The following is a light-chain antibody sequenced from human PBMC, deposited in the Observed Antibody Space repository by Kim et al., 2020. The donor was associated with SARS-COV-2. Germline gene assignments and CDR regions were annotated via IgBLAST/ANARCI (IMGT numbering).Light chain of an antibody. V-gene: IGLV3-19*01. CDR3: KSRDSRGKVV. CDR2: GKN. J-gene: IGLJ2*01. CDR1: SLRRYY. Sequence: SSELTQDPAVSVALGQTVSITCQGDSLRRYYATWYQQKSGQAPVLVFYGKNNRPSGIPDRFSGSSSGNTASLTITGAQAADDADYYCKSRDSRGKVVFGGGTKVTVL.